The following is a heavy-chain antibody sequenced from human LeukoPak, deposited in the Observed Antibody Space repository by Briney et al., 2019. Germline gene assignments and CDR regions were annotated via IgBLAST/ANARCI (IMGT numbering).Heavy chain of an antibody. J-gene: IGHJ4*02. D-gene: IGHD7-27*01. CDR1: GGSFSSSSYC. CDR2: IYYGGST. V-gene: IGHV4-39*01. CDR3: ASRWANWGHFDY. Sequence: PSGTLSLTCTVSGGSFSSSSYCWGWIRQPPGKGREWIGSIYYGGSTYYNPSLKSRATISVDTSKNQFSLKLSSVTAADTAVYYCASRWANWGHFDYWGQGTLVTVSS.